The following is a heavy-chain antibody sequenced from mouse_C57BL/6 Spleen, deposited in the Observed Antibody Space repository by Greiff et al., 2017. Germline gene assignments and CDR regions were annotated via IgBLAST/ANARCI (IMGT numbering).Heavy chain of an antibody. CDR2: IYPGDGDT. CDR3: AREGAMDY. CDR1: GYAFSSSW. J-gene: IGHJ4*01. Sequence: QVQLQQSGPELVKPGASVKISCKASGYAFSSSWMNWVKQRPGKGLEWIGRIYPGDGDTNYNGKLKGKATLTADKSSSTAYMQLSSLTSEDSAVYFCAREGAMDYWGQGTSVTVSS. V-gene: IGHV1-82*01.